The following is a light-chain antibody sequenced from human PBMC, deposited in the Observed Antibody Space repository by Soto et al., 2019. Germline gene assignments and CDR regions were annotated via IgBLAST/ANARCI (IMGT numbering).Light chain of an antibody. CDR3: AAWDSILSFVL. Sequence: QSVLTQPPSVSAAPGETVTISCSGSSSNIGKNYVSWYQQFPRTAPRLLIYDDNKRPSGIPDRFSGSKSGTSATLGITGLQTGDEAEYYCAAWDSILSFVLFGGRTKLTVL. J-gene: IGLJ2*01. V-gene: IGLV1-51*01. CDR1: SSNIGKNY. CDR2: DDN.